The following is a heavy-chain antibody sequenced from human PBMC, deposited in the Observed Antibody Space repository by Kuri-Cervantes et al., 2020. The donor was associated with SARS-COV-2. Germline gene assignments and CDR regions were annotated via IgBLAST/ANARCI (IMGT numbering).Heavy chain of an antibody. D-gene: IGHD2-2*01. CDR2: ISGGGNSS. CDR1: GFTFRHYA. V-gene: IGHV3-23*01. Sequence: GESLKISWAGSGFTFRHYALSWVRQAPGTGVEWVSCISGGGNSSDYWYSVKGRFTISRDNSKNTMYLVMNNLRSEDTAVYFCAKDRDYYSRPPSFHYWGQGAQVTVSS. CDR3: AKDRDYYSRPPSFHY. J-gene: IGHJ4*02.